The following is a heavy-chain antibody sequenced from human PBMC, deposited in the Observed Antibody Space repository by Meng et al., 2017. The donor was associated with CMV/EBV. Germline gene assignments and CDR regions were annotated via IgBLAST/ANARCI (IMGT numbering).Heavy chain of an antibody. V-gene: IGHV3-11*01. Sequence: GESLKISCAASGFTFSDYYMTWIRQAPGKGLEWVSSISSSGLSIYYADSLKGRFTISRDNTKNSLYLQMNGLRAEDAAVYYCASSSRRIVLMLYAGDDYWGQGTLVTVSS. CDR1: GFTFSDYY. D-gene: IGHD2-8*01. J-gene: IGHJ4*02. CDR2: ISSSGLSI. CDR3: ASSSRRIVLMLYAGDDY.